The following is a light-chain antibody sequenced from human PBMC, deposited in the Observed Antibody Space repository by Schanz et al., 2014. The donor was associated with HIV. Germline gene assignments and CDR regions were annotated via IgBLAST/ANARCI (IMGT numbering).Light chain of an antibody. V-gene: IGLV2-14*03. Sequence: QSVLAQPASVSGSPGQSITISCTGTSSDVGGYNYVSWYQRHPGKAPKLMIYDVSNRPSGVSNRFSGSKSGNTASLTISGLQAEDEADYYCSSYAGGQDLLFGGGTKVTVL. CDR2: DVS. J-gene: IGLJ2*01. CDR3: SSYAGGQDLL. CDR1: SSDVGGYNY.